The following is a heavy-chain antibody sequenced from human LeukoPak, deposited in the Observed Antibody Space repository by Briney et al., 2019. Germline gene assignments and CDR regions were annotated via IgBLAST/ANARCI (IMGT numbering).Heavy chain of an antibody. CDR3: AKGPHYDLGANDAFDI. D-gene: IGHD3-22*01. V-gene: IGHV3-23*01. Sequence: PGGSLRLSCAVSGFTFRNYAMSWVRQAPGKGLEWVSIISSSGGDTYYADSVKGRFTISRDNSKNRLYLQMNSLRVEDTAVYYCAKGPHYDLGANDAFDIWGQGTMVTVSS. CDR2: ISSSGGDT. J-gene: IGHJ3*02. CDR1: GFTFRNYA.